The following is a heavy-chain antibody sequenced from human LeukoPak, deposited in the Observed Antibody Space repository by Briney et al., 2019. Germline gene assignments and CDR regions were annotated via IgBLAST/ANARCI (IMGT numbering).Heavy chain of an antibody. CDR2: IIPIFGTA. CDR1: GGTFSSYA. V-gene: IGHV1-69*01. CDR3: ARGGGYCSGGTCYNWFDP. D-gene: IGHD2-15*01. Sequence: SVKVSCKASGGTFSSYAISWVRQAPGQGLEWMGGIIPIFGTANYAQKFQGRVSITADESTSTAYMELNSLTSEDTAVYYCARGGGYCSGGTCYNWFDPWGQGTLVTVSS. J-gene: IGHJ5*02.